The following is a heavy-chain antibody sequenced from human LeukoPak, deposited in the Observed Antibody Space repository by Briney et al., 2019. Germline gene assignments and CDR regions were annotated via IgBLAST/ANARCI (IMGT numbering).Heavy chain of an antibody. CDR3: ARDAGSYPSSFDP. D-gene: IGHD1-26*01. V-gene: IGHV4-38-2*02. J-gene: IGHJ5*02. CDR2: IYPGGST. CDR1: GYSISSGFY. Sequence: SETLSLTCTVSGYSISSGFYWGWIRQPPGKGLEWIGSIYPGGSTYYSPSLKSRVAISVDTSKNQFSLKLSSVTAADTAVYYCARDAGSYPSSFDPWGQGTLVTVSS.